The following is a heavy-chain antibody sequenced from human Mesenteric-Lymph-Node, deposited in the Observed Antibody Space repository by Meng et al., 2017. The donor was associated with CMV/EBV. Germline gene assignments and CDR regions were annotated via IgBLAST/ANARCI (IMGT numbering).Heavy chain of an antibody. CDR2: IRSKANNYAT. J-gene: IGHJ6*02. CDR1: GFTFSGSA. V-gene: IGHV3-73*01. CDR3: WGSSTSLPLGMDV. Sequence: GESLKISCAASGFTFSGSALHWVRQASGKGLEWVGRIRSKANNYATAYAASVKDRFTISRDDSKNTAYLQMNSLKTEDTAVYYCWGSSTSLPLGMDVWGQGTTVTVSS. D-gene: IGHD2-2*01.